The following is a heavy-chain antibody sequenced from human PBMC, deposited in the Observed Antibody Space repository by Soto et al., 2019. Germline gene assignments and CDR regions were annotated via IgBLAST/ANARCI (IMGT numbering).Heavy chain of an antibody. J-gene: IGHJ4*02. CDR2: ISGSGGST. Sequence: GGSLRLSCAASGFTFSSYAMSWVRQAPGKGLEWVSAISGSGGSTYYADSVKGRFTISRDNSKNTLYLQMNSLRAEDTAVYYCAKHGAGVVIGGVIDYWGQGTLVTVSS. CDR1: GFTFSSYA. D-gene: IGHD3-3*01. V-gene: IGHV3-23*01. CDR3: AKHGAGVVIGGVIDY.